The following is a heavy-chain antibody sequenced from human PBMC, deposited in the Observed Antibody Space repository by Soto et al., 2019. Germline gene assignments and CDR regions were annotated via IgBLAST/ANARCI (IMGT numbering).Heavy chain of an antibody. V-gene: IGHV4-59*01. J-gene: IGHJ5*02. CDR1: GASIDAYY. D-gene: IGHD2-2*02. CDR3: ARQLVSGYNDH. CDR2: IYYSGST. Sequence: QVQLQESGPGLVKPSETLSLTCTVSGASIDAYYWAWIRQPPGKGLEWIGYIYYSGSTDYNPSLKSRVTISIDASKTQFSLKVNSVTAADTAVYYCARQLVSGYNDHWGQGTLFTVSS.